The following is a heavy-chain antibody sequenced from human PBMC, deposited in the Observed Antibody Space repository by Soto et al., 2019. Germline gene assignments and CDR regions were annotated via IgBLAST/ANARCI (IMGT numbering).Heavy chain of an antibody. CDR3: ASRIALSSSWYSFDY. Sequence: ASVKVSCKASGYTFTSYGISWVRQAPGQGLEWMGWISAYNGNTNYAQKLQGRVTMTTDTSTSTAYMELRSLRSDDTAVYYCASRIALSSSWYSFDYWGQGTLVTVSS. J-gene: IGHJ4*02. CDR1: GYTFTSYG. V-gene: IGHV1-18*01. D-gene: IGHD6-13*01. CDR2: ISAYNGNT.